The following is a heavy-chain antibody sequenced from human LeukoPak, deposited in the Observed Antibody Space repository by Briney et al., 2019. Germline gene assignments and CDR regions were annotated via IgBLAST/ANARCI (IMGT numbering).Heavy chain of an antibody. J-gene: IGHJ4*02. CDR1: GGSVSSGSYY. CDR3: ARESAPGSTARGVI. D-gene: IGHD3-10*01. CDR2: IYYSGST. Sequence: SETLSLTCTVSGGSVSSGSYYWSWIRQPPGKGLEWAGYIYYSGSTNYNPSLKSRVTISVDTSKNQFSLKLSSVTAADTAVYYCARESAPGSTARGVIWGQGTLVTVSS. V-gene: IGHV4-61*01.